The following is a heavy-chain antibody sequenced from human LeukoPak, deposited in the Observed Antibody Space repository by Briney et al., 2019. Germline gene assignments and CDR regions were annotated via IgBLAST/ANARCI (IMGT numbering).Heavy chain of an antibody. CDR2: ISYDGSNK. D-gene: IGHD6-6*01. CDR1: GFTFSSYA. CDR3: VRDHSSSSSYYFDY. J-gene: IGHJ4*02. V-gene: IGHV3-30-3*01. Sequence: GGSLRLSCAASGFTFSSYAMHWVRQAPGKGLEWVAVISYDGSNKYYADSVKGRFTISRDNSKNTLYLQMNSLRAEDTAVYYCVRDHSSSSSYYFDYWGQGTLVTVSS.